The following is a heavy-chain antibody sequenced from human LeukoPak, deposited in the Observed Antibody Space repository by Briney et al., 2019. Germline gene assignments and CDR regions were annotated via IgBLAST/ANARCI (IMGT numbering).Heavy chain of an antibody. V-gene: IGHV3-53*01. CDR3: ARGDPPGYSGHDPYGMDV. D-gene: IGHD5-12*01. CDR1: GFTVSSNY. Sequence: GGSLRLSCAASGFTVSSNYMSWVRQAPGKGLEWVSVIYSGGSTYYADSVKGRFAISRDNSKNTLYLQMNSLRAEDTAVYYCARGDPPGYSGHDPYGMDVWGKGTTVTVSS. CDR2: IYSGGST. J-gene: IGHJ6*04.